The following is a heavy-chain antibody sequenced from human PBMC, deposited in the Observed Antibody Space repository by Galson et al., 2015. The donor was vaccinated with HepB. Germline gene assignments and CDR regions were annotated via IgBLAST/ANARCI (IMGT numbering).Heavy chain of an antibody. V-gene: IGHV3-74*01. CDR1: GFNFNSYW. D-gene: IGHD3-10*01. CDR3: ARDSGLGSHRLDP. CDR2: INSDGTNT. J-gene: IGHJ5*02. Sequence: SLRLSCAASGFNFNSYWMHWVRHAPGKGLVWVSYINSDGTNTVYADSVKGRFTISRDNAKNTLYLQMNSLRAEDPAVYYCARDSGLGSHRLDPWGQGTLVIVSS.